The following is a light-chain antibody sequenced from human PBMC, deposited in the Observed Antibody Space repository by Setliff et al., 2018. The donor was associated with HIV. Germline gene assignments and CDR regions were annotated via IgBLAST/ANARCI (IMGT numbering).Light chain of an antibody. V-gene: IGLV2-23*02. Sequence: QSVLTQPASVSGSPGQSITISCAGTNSDIGNYNLVSWYRQYPGKAPNLIIYEVTKRPSGVSNRFSASKSGNTASLTISGLQPEDEADYYCCSYAGSSTLEVFGTGTKGTVL. CDR1: NSDIGNYNL. J-gene: IGLJ1*01. CDR2: EVT. CDR3: CSYAGSSTLEV.